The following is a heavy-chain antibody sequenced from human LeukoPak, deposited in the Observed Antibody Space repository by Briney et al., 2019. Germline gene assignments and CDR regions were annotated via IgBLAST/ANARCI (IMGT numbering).Heavy chain of an antibody. Sequence: GGSLRLSRAASGFPFSSYGIHWVRQAPGKGLECVAVIWYDGSTKYYADSVKGRFTISRDNSKNTLYLQMNSLRAEDTAVYFCARSQSSSLIDYWGLGTLVTVSS. CDR3: ARSQSSSLIDY. CDR2: IWYDGSTK. J-gene: IGHJ4*02. CDR1: GFPFSSYG. V-gene: IGHV3-33*01. D-gene: IGHD6-13*01.